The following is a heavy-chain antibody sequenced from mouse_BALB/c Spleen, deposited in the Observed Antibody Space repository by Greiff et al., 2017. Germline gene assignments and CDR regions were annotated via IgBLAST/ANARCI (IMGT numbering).Heavy chain of an antibody. Sequence: QVQLKQSGAELMKPGASVKISCKATGYTFSSYWIEWVKQRPGHGLEWIGEILPGSGSTNYNEKFKGKATFAADTSSNTAYMQLSSLTSEDSAVYYCAESQLGFDYWGQGTTLTVSS. D-gene: IGHD3-1*01. V-gene: IGHV1-9*01. J-gene: IGHJ2*01. CDR3: AESQLGFDY. CDR1: GYTFSSYW. CDR2: ILPGSGST.